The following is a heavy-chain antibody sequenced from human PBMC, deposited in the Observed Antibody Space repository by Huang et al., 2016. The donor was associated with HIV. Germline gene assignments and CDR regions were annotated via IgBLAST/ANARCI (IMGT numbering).Heavy chain of an antibody. D-gene: IGHD7-27*01. V-gene: IGHV3-11*04. Sequence: QVQLVESGGGLVKPGGSLRLCCAASGLAFSDYYMGWVRQAPGKGLEWVSYISNSAATVYYADSVKGRFTISRDDAKNSLYLQMNSLRVGDTAIYYCARGELGELDYWGQGTVITVSS. J-gene: IGHJ4*02. CDR3: ARGELGELDY. CDR1: GLAFSDYY. CDR2: ISNSAATV.